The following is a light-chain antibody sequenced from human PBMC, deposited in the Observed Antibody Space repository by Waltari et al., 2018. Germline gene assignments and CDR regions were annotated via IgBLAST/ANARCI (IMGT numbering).Light chain of an antibody. J-gene: IGKJ1*01. Sequence: DIVLTQTPLSLSVTPGQPASISCKSSQGLLHSNGQTYLHWYLQKPGQVPQLLIYEVSKRFPGVTERFSGSGSVTYFTLHIRRVEPEDVAFYYCMQSLHLPPTFGQGTKVEMK. CDR3: MQSLHLPPT. V-gene: IGKV2D-29*01. CDR1: QGLLHSNGQTY. CDR2: EVS.